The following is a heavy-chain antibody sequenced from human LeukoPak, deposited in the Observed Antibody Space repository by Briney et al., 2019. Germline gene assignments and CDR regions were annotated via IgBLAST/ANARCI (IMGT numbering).Heavy chain of an antibody. CDR3: ARVPGIAVAGHDAFDI. D-gene: IGHD6-19*01. CDR2: IYYSGST. CDR1: GGSISSYY. V-gene: IGHV4-59*01. Sequence: PSETLSLTCTVSGGSISSYYWSWIRQPPGKGLEWIGYIYYSGSTNYNHSLKSRVTISVDTSKNQFSLKLSSVTAADTAVYYCARVPGIAVAGHDAFDIWGQGTMVTVSS. J-gene: IGHJ3*02.